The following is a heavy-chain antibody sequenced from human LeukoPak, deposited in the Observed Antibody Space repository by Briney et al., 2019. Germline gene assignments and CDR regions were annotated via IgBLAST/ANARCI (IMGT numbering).Heavy chain of an antibody. Sequence: PSQTLSLTCTVSGGSISSGDYYWSWIRQPPGTGLEWIGYIYYSGSTYYNPSPKSRVTISVDTSKNQFSLKLSSVTAADTAVYYCANLAYCGGDCSRGAFDYWGQGTLVTVSS. V-gene: IGHV4-30-4*01. J-gene: IGHJ4*02. CDR3: ANLAYCGGDCSRGAFDY. D-gene: IGHD2-21*02. CDR2: IYYSGST. CDR1: GGSISSGDYY.